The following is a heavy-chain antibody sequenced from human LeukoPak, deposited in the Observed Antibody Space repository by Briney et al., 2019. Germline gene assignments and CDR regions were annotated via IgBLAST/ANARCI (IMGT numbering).Heavy chain of an antibody. CDR1: GGSISSCY. Sequence: PSETLSLTCTVSGGSISSCYWSWIRQPPGKGLEWIGYIYYSGSTNYNPSLKSRVTISVDTSKNQFSLKLSPVTAADTAVYYCAENPKIVWLHYSDYWGQGTLVTVSS. V-gene: IGHV4-59*01. J-gene: IGHJ4*02. CDR3: AENPKIVWLHYSDY. D-gene: IGHD3-22*01. CDR2: IYYSGST.